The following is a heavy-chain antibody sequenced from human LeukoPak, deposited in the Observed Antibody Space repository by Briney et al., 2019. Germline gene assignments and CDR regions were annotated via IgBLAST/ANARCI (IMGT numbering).Heavy chain of an antibody. D-gene: IGHD2-2*01. CDR3: ARTEWDQLLPGHYYYYYMDV. V-gene: IGHV1-2*02. CDR2: INPNSGKT. CDR1: GYTFTGYY. Sequence: GASVKVSCTASGYTFTGYYMHWVRQAPGQGLEWMGWINPNSGKTHCAQKFQDRVTLTRDTSISTAYMELNSLRSDDTAVYYCARTEWDQLLPGHYYYYYMDVWGKGTTVTVSS. J-gene: IGHJ6*03.